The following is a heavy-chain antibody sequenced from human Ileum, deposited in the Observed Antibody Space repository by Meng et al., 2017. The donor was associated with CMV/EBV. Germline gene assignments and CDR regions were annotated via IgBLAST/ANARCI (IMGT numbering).Heavy chain of an antibody. V-gene: IGHV4-34*01. J-gene: IGHJ4*02. Sequence: CGVYGGSFSVYYWSWVRQPPGKGLEWIWEINHSGSTNYTPSLKSRVTISVDTSKNQFSLKLSSVTAADTAVYYCARRRLGKDGDFDYWGQGTLVTVSS. CDR2: INHSGST. CDR1: GGSFSVYY. D-gene: IGHD7-27*01. CDR3: ARRRLGKDGDFDY.